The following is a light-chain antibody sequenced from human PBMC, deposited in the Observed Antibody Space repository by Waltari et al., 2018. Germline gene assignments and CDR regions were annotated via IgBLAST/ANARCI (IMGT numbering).Light chain of an antibody. CDR3: QQYYDSPLT. CDR2: WAS. V-gene: IGKV4-1*01. CDR1: ERVLFSSRNKNH. Sequence: DIVMTQSPDSLAVSLGERATLNCKSSERVLFSSRNKNHLAWYQQKPGHPPKLLLYWASTRESGVPDRFSGSGSGTDFTLTISSLQAEDVAIYYCQQYYDSPLTFGGGTKVEIK. J-gene: IGKJ4*01.